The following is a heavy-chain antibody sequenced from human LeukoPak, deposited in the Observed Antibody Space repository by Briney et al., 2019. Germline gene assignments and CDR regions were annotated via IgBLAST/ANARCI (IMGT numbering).Heavy chain of an antibody. D-gene: IGHD1-1*01. CDR3: AGGMPFGSTGNWFDP. J-gene: IGHJ5*02. V-gene: IGHV1-2*04. CDR2: INPNSGGT. CDR1: GYTFTGYY. Sequence: GASVKVSCKASGYTFTGYYMHWVRQAPGQGLEWMGWINPNSGGTNYAQKFQGWVTMTRDTSISTAYMELSRLRSDDTAVYYCAGGMPFGSTGNWFDPWGQGTLVTVSS.